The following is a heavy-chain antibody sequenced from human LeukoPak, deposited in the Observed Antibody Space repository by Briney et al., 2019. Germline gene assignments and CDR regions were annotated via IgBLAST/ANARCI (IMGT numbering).Heavy chain of an antibody. CDR3: ARDQPSGSVNDY. CDR2: MNPNSGNT. J-gene: IGHJ4*02. Sequence: ASVKVSCKASGYTFTSYDINWVRQATGQGLEWMGWMNPNSGNTGYAQKFQGRVTMTRNTSISTAYMELSSLRSEDTAVYYCARDQPSGSVNDYWGQGTLVTVSS. V-gene: IGHV1-8*01. D-gene: IGHD3-10*01. CDR1: GYTFTSYD.